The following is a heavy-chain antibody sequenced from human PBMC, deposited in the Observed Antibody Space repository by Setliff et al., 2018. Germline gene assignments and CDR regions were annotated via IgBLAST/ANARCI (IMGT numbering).Heavy chain of an antibody. D-gene: IGHD1-7*01. CDR1: GYSISSGYY. CDR2: IYHSGST. Sequence: NPSETLSLTCAVSGYSISSGYYWGRTRQPPGKGLEWIGSIYHSGSTYYNPSLKSRVTISVDTSKNQFSLKLSSVTAADTAVYYCASVRDLELFDYWGQGTLVTSPQ. J-gene: IGHJ4*02. V-gene: IGHV4-38-2*01. CDR3: ASVRDLELFDY.